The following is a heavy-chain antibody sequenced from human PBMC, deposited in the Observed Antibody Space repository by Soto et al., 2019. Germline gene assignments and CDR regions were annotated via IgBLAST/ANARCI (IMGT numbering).Heavy chain of an antibody. Sequence: AETLSLTCTVSGGAISSYYWIFIGQPAGKGLEWIGRIYTSGSTNYNPSLKSRVTMSVDTSKNQFSLKLSSVTAADTAVYYCARGWNYFDYWGQGTLVTVSS. CDR3: ARGWNYFDY. CDR2: IYTSGST. CDR1: GGAISSYY. V-gene: IGHV4-4*07. D-gene: IGHD1-1*01. J-gene: IGHJ4*02.